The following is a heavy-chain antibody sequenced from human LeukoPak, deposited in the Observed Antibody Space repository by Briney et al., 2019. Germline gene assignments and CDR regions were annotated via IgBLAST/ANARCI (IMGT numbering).Heavy chain of an antibody. V-gene: IGHV3-13*04. CDR3: SRVGSSGWPNYFDS. J-gene: IGHJ4*02. Sequence: GGSLRLSCAASGFTFSSYDMHWVRQATGKGLEWVSVIGTSGDTYYAGSVRGRFTISRENAKNSLYLRMNSLTAGDTAVYFCSRVGSSGWPNYFDSWGQGTLVTVSS. CDR1: GFTFSSYD. D-gene: IGHD6-19*01. CDR2: IGTSGDT.